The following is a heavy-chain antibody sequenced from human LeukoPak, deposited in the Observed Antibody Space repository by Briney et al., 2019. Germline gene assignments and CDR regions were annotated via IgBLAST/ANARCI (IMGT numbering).Heavy chain of an antibody. Sequence: PGGSLRLSCAASGXTVSSNYMSWVRQAPGKGLEWVSVIYSGGFTYYADSVKGRFTISRDNSKNTLYLQMNSLRAEDTAVYYCARSVTPRYFDYWGQRILVTVSS. CDR1: GXTVSSNY. CDR3: ARSVTPRYFDY. D-gene: IGHD4-23*01. V-gene: IGHV3-53*01. J-gene: IGHJ4*02. CDR2: IYSGGFT.